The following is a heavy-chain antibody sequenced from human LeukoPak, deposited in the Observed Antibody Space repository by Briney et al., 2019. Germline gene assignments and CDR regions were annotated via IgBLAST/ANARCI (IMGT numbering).Heavy chain of an antibody. V-gene: IGHV3-23*01. CDR3: AKSPGGVVSTSFDN. J-gene: IGHJ4*02. CDR2: ISVRGGST. Sequence: PGGSLRLSCASSGFTFSTYAMSWVRQAPGKGLEWVSVISVRGGSTYYADSVKGRFTISRDNSKNTLYLQMNSLRAEDTAVYYCAKSPGGVVSTSFDNWGQGTLVTVSS. D-gene: IGHD2-2*01. CDR1: GFTFSTYA.